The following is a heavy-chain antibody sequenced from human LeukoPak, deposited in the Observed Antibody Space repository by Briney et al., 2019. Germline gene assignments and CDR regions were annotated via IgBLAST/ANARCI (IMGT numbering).Heavy chain of an antibody. CDR3: ARAMWGYDSSGYYPY. V-gene: IGHV4-59*01. CDR1: GGSISSYY. D-gene: IGHD3-22*01. CDR2: IYYSGST. Sequence: PSETLSLTCTVSGGSISSYYWSWIRQPPGKGLEWIGYIYYSGSTNYNPSLKSRVTISVDTSKNQFSLKLNSVTAADTAVYYCARAMWGYDSSGYYPYWGQGTLVTVSS. J-gene: IGHJ4*02.